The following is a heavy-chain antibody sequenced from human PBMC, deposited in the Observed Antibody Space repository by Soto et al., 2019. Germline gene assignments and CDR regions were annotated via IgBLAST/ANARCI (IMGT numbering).Heavy chain of an antibody. D-gene: IGHD3-22*01. CDR3: ASPIYYYDSSGYYN. CDR2: ISSSSSYI. V-gene: IGHV3-21*01. CDR1: GFAFSSYS. J-gene: IGHJ4*02. Sequence: GGSLRLSCAASGFAFSSYSMNWVHQAPGKGLEWVSSISSSSSYIYYADSVKGRFTISRDNAKNSLYLQMNSLRAEDTAVYYCASPIYYYDSSGYYNWGQGTLVTVSS.